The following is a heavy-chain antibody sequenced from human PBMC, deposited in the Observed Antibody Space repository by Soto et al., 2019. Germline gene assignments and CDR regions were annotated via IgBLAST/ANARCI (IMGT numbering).Heavy chain of an antibody. V-gene: IGHV3-11*06. CDR3: ARERNPLIYNSYGMDV. J-gene: IGHJ6*02. D-gene: IGHD1-1*01. Sequence: QVQLVESGGGLVQPGGSLRLSCAASGFTFSDYYMSWIRQAPGKGLEWVSYISGSGSYRNYPDSLKGRFTVSRDNAKNSLYLQMNSLSAEDTAVYYCARERNPLIYNSYGMDVWGQGTTVIVSS. CDR1: GFTFSDYY. CDR2: ISGSGSYR.